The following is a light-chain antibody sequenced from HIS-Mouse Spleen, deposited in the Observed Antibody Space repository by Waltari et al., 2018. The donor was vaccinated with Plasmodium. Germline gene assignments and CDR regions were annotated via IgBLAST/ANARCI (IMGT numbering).Light chain of an antibody. CDR2: EDS. CDR1: ALPNNY. J-gene: IGLJ3*02. V-gene: IGLV3-10*01. CDR3: YSTDSSGNHRV. Sequence: SYELTQPPSAPVSPGQTASTPCSGDALPNNYAYWYQQKSGQAPVLVIYEDSKRPSGIPERFSGSSSGTMATLTISGAQVEDEADYYCYSTDSSGNHRVFGGGTKLTVL.